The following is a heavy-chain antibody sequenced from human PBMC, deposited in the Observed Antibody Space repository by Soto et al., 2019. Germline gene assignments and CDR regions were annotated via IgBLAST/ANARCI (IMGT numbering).Heavy chain of an antibody. CDR3: AKDQYQLTIDTFDY. Sequence: SPALSLTCASSGGSVCSNSAASNWIRQYPSRGLEWLGRTYYRSKWYNDYAVSVKSRITINPDTSKNQFSLQLNSVTPEDTAVYYCAKDQYQLTIDTFDYWGHGTLVTVSS. J-gene: IGHJ4*01. CDR2: TYYRSKWYN. CDR1: GGSVCSNSAA. V-gene: IGHV6-1*01. D-gene: IGHD2-2*01.